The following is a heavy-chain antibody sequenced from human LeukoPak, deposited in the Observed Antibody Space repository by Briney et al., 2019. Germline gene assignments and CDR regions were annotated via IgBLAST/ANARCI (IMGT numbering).Heavy chain of an antibody. Sequence: PGGSLRLSCAASGFTVSTNYMSWVRQAPGKGLEWVSAIYSGGSTYYAESVKGRFNISRDNTKNTLYLQINSLAAEDTAVYYCARQSVAGGYFDLWGRGTLVTVSS. J-gene: IGHJ2*01. V-gene: IGHV3-53*01. CDR1: GFTVSTNY. CDR3: ARQSVAGGYFDL. D-gene: IGHD6-19*01. CDR2: IYSGGST.